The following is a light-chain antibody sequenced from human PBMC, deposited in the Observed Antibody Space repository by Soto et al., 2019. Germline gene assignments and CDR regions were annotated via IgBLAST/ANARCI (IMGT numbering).Light chain of an antibody. CDR2: KAS. Sequence: DIQMTQSPSSLSASVGDRVTITCRASQSISSWLAWYQQIPGKAPKLLIYKASTLQSGVPSRFSGSGSGTEFTLTISSLQPDDFATYYCQQYNSYSWTFGQGTKVEI. CDR3: QQYNSYSWT. V-gene: IGKV1-5*03. J-gene: IGKJ1*01. CDR1: QSISSW.